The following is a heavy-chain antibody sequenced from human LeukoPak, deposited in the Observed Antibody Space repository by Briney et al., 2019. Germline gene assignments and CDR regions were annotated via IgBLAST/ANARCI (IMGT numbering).Heavy chain of an antibody. Sequence: GGSLRLSCAASGFTFSSYAMHWVRQAPGKGLEWVAVISYDGSNKYYADSVKGRFTISRDNSKNALYLQMNSLRAEDTAVYYCARGLGIQTFDYWGQGALVTVSS. CDR1: GFTFSSYA. D-gene: IGHD5-18*01. CDR3: ARGLGIQTFDY. V-gene: IGHV3-30*14. CDR2: ISYDGSNK. J-gene: IGHJ4*02.